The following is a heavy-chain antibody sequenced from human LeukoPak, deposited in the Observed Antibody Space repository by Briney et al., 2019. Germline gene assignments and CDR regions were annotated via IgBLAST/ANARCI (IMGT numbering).Heavy chain of an antibody. J-gene: IGHJ4*02. CDR3: VRSPDYPITPLGS. V-gene: IGHV4-61*02. D-gene: IGHD4-23*01. CDR1: GGSISSGSYR. Sequence: SETLSLTCTVSGGSISSGSYRRNWIRQPAGKRLEWIGRIHTSGSTYYNPSLNSRVTISVDTSKNQFSLKLNSVTAADTAVYYCVRSPDYPITPLGSWGQGTLVTVSS. CDR2: IHTSGST.